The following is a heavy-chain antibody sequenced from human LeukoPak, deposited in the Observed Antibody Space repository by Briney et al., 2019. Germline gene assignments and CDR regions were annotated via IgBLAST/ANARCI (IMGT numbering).Heavy chain of an antibody. V-gene: IGHV3-21*04. J-gene: IGHJ6*03. D-gene: IGHD7-27*01. Sequence: PGGSLRLFCEASGFNFNTYSMYWVRQAPGKGLEWVSSISSSSSYIYYADSVKGRFTISRDNAKNSLYLQMNSLRAEDTAVYYCAKASTGDDPVSYYYYYYMDVWGKGTTVTVSS. CDR2: ISSSSSYI. CDR3: AKASTGDDPVSYYYYYYMDV. CDR1: GFNFNTYS.